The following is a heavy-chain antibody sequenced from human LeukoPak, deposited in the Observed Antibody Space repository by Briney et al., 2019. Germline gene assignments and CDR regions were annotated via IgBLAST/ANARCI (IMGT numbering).Heavy chain of an antibody. V-gene: IGHV4-34*01. J-gene: IGHJ5*02. CDR2: INHSGST. D-gene: IGHD2-2*01. CDR3: ARRKIVVVPAAIRHNWFDP. CDR1: GGSFSGYY. Sequence: SETLSLTCAVYGGSFSGYYWSWIRQPPGKGLEWIGEINHSGSTNYNPSLKSRVTISVDTSKNQFSLKLSSVTAADTAVYYCARRKIVVVPAAIRHNWFDPWGQGTLVTVSS.